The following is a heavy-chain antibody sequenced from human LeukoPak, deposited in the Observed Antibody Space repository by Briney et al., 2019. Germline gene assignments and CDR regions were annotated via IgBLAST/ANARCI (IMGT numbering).Heavy chain of an antibody. J-gene: IGHJ4*02. Sequence: GGSLRLSCAASGFIFSSYSMNWVRQAPGKGLEWIAYISRTSDSIYYADSVRGRFTISRDNVKNSLYLQMNSLRREDTAVFYCTREGGNYPNYFDYWGLGTLVTFSS. CDR3: TREGGNYPNYFDY. V-gene: IGHV3-48*01. CDR1: GFIFSSYS. D-gene: IGHD1-26*01. CDR2: ISRTSDSI.